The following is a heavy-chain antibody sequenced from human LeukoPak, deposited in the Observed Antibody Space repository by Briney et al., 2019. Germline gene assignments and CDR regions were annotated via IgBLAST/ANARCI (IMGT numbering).Heavy chain of an antibody. CDR2: ISYDGNNE. V-gene: IGHV3-30-3*01. CDR3: ARDHRVTLVRGVVEAFDM. Sequence: GGSLRLSCAASGFTLSTYAMHWVRQAPGTGLEWVAFISYDGNNEFYADSVKGRFTISRDNSKNTLYLQMNSLRTEDTAVYYCARDHRVTLVRGVVEAFDMWGRGTMVTVSS. CDR1: GFTLSTYA. J-gene: IGHJ3*02. D-gene: IGHD3-10*01.